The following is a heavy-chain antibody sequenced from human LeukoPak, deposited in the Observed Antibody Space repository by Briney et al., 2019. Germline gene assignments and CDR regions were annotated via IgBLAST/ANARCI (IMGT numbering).Heavy chain of an antibody. CDR1: GYTFTNHW. J-gene: IGHJ4*02. CDR2: IWPDDSNI. CDR3: ARDGTRGYNYDY. Sequence: GESLKISCKGSGYTFTNHWIGWVRQMPGRGLEWMGMIWPDDSNIKYSPSFQGQVTISADKSIRTVYLQWNSLKASDTAIYYCARDGTRGYNYDYWGQGTLVPVSS. D-gene: IGHD5-24*01. V-gene: IGHV5-51*01.